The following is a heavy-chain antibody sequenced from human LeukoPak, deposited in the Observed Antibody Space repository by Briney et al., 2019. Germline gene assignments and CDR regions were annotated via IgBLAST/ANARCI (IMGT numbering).Heavy chain of an antibody. D-gene: IGHD2-2*01. CDR1: GGSISSYY. Sequence: PSETLSHTCTVSGGSISSYYWSWIRQPPGKGLEWSGDIYYSGSTNYNPSLKSRVTISVDMSKNQFSLKLSSVTAADTAVYYCARVCQEGSSTICFDYWGQGTLVTVSS. J-gene: IGHJ4*02. CDR2: IYYSGST. V-gene: IGHV4-59*01. CDR3: ARVCQEGSSTICFDY.